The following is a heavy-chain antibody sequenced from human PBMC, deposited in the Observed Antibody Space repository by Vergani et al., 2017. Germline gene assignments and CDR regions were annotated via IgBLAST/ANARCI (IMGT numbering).Heavy chain of an antibody. Sequence: QVQLVESGGGVVQPGRSLRLSCTSSGFTFSTYAMHWVRQAPGKGLEWVAIIYYDGSKKYYADSVKGRFTISRDNSRNTLDLLMSSLRAVDTAIYYCVREGSYCGSTTCRNPSYVYYYHMDVWGEGTTVTVSS. J-gene: IGHJ6*03. V-gene: IGHV3-33*01. CDR1: GFTFSTYA. D-gene: IGHD2-21*01. CDR3: VREGSYCGSTTCRNPSYVYYYHMDV. CDR2: IYYDGSKK.